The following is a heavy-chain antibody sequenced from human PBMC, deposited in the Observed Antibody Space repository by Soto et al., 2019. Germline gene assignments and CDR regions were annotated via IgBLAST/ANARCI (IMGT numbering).Heavy chain of an antibody. D-gene: IGHD1-20*01. J-gene: IGHJ6*02. V-gene: IGHV3-7*01. CDR2: IKPDGSEQ. CDR3: ARGNWNYYYGFDV. CDR1: EFTFDKYY. Sequence: GGSLRLSCGASEFTFDKYYITLVLQAQGKGPEWVSNIKPDGSEQYYVGSVRGRLTISRDNANNSLYLQMNSLRAEDTAVYFCARGNWNYYYGFDVWGQGTTVTVSS.